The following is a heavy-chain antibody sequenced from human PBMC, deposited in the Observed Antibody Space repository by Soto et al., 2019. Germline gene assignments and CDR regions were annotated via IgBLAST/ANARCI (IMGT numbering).Heavy chain of an antibody. CDR1: GGSVSSGDYY. J-gene: IGHJ4*02. V-gene: IGHV4-30-2*01. CDR3: ARSERRFWNYFDY. D-gene: IGHD3-3*01. CDR2: IYHSGTT. Sequence: SETLSLTCTVSGGSVSSGDYYWSWIRQPPGKGLEWIGYIYHSGTTYYNPSLKSRVTISVDRSKNQLSLKLTSVTAADTAVYYCARSERRFWNYFDYWGQGTLVTVSS.